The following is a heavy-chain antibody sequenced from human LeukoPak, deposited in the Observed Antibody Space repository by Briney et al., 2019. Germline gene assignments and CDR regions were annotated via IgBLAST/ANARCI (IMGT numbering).Heavy chain of an antibody. CDR3: ARDQSGSLDY. Sequence: RGSLRVSCAASGFTLSNTWMAWGRQAPGERLEWGANINPDGSTNHCLDSVKGRFTISRDNAKNSLHLQMNSRTAEDTAVYYCARDQSGSLDYWGQGTLLTVSS. V-gene: IGHV3-7*01. D-gene: IGHD1-26*01. CDR2: INPDGSTN. CDR1: GFTLSNTW. J-gene: IGHJ4*02.